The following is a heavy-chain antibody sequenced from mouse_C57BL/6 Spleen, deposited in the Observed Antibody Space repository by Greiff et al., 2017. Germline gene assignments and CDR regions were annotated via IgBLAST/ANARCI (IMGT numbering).Heavy chain of an antibody. CDR2: IDPSDSYT. Sequence: QVQLQQSGAELVMPGASVKLSCKASGYTFTSYWMHWVKQRPGQGLEWIGEIDPSDSYTNYNQKFKGKSTLTVDKSSSTAYMQLSSLTSEDSAVYYCARGHYDYAWFAYWGQGTLVTVSA. J-gene: IGHJ3*01. V-gene: IGHV1-69*01. CDR3: ARGHYDYAWFAY. CDR1: GYTFTSYW. D-gene: IGHD2-4*01.